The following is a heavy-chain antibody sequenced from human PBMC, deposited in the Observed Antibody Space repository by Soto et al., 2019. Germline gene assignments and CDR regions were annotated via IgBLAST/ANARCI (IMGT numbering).Heavy chain of an antibody. D-gene: IGHD3-16*01. Sequence: QVQLQESGPRLVKPSQTLSLTCSVSGASIRSGRYYWSWIRQSPGRGLDWIGYIHYTGTTHYNPAAKSRVTILLDTSKDQFSLTLTSVTAADTAIYYCATVLHDYGTNWVDSWGQGTQVTVSS. V-gene: IGHV4-30-4*01. CDR1: GASIRSGRYY. J-gene: IGHJ5*01. CDR3: ATVLHDYGTNWVDS. CDR2: IHYTGTT.